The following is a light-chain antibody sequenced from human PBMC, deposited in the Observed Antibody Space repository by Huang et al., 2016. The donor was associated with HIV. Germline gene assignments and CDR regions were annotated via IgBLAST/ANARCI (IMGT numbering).Light chain of an antibody. Sequence: EIVLTQSPGTLSLSPGERATLSCRASQRIGGAYLAWYQQKPGQAPRLLIYGASDRPAGIPDRVSGSGSGTDFTLTISRLEPEECAVYYCQHYAGSHIGFTFGPGTKLDIK. V-gene: IGKV3-20*01. CDR3: QHYAGSHIGFT. J-gene: IGKJ3*01. CDR2: GAS. CDR1: QRIGGAY.